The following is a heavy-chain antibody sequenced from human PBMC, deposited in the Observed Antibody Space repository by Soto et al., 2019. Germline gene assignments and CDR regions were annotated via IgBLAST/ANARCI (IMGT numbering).Heavy chain of an antibody. D-gene: IGHD3-3*01. Sequence: GGSLRLSCAASGFTFSSYAMHWVRQAPGKGLEWVAVISYDGSNKYYADSVKGRFTISRDNSKNTLYLQMNRLRAEDTAVYYCARDHTISGVVSFGMDVWGQGTTVTVSS. CDR2: ISYDGSNK. V-gene: IGHV3-30-3*01. CDR3: ARDHTISGVVSFGMDV. J-gene: IGHJ6*02. CDR1: GFTFSSYA.